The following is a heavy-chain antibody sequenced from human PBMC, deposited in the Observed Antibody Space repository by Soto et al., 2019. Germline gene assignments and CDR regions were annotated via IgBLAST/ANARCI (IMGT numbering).Heavy chain of an antibody. V-gene: IGHV3-30-3*01. CDR3: ARGGYSGYALDY. D-gene: IGHD5-12*01. J-gene: IGHJ4*02. CDR1: GFTFSNYA. CDR2: ISYDGSNK. Sequence: GGSLRLSCAASGFTFSNYAMHWVRQAPGKGLEWVSLISYDGSNKYYADSVKGRFTFSRGNSKNTLYVQMNSLRAEDTAVYYCARGGYSGYALDYWGQGTLVTVSS.